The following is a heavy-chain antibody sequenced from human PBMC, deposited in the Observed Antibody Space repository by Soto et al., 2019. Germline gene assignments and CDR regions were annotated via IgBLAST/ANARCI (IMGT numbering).Heavy chain of an antibody. J-gene: IGHJ5*02. CDR2: IKRNTDGGTT. V-gene: IGHV3-15*01. CDR3: ARLSGSWQSWFDP. D-gene: IGHD6-13*01. Sequence: GGSLRLSCAASGFAFSDAWMSWVRQAPGKGLEWLGRIKRNTDGGTTNYAPPVKGRFTISRDDSRNMLYLQMNSLKTEDTAVYYCARLSGSWQSWFDPWGQGTLVTVSS. CDR1: GFAFSDAW.